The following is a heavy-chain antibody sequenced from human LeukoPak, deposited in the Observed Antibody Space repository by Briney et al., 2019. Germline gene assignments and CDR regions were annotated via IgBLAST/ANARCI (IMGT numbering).Heavy chain of an antibody. J-gene: IGHJ5*02. CDR2: IIPILDIA. D-gene: IGHD5-24*01. CDR1: GGTFSSYA. V-gene: IGHV1-69*04. CDR3: ARVVEMATTYWGDWFDP. Sequence: ASVKVSCKASGGTFSSYAISWVRQAPGQGLEWMGRIIPILDIANYAQKFQGRVTITADKSTSTAYMELSSLRSEDTAVYYCARVVEMATTYWGDWFDPWGQGTLVTVSS.